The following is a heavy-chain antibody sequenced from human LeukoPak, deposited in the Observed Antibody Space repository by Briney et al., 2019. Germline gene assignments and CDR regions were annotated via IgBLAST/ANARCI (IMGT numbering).Heavy chain of an antibody. CDR2: INPNSGGT. CDR1: GGTFSSYA. Sequence: ASVKVSCKASGGTFSSYAISWVRQAPGQGLEWMGWINPNSGGTNYAQKFQGRVTMTRDTSISTAYMELSRLRSDDTAVYYCARVSTRRYNWNYFDYWGQGTLVTVSS. J-gene: IGHJ4*02. V-gene: IGHV1-2*02. CDR3: ARVSTRRYNWNYFDY. D-gene: IGHD1-20*01.